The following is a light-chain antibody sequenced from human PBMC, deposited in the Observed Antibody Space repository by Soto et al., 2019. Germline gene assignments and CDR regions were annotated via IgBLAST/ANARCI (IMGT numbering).Light chain of an antibody. V-gene: IGLV1-44*01. Sequence: QSALTQPPSASGTPGQRVTISCSGSSSNIGSNTVNWYQQLPGTAPKLLIYSNNQRPSGVPDRFSGSKSGTSASLAISGLQSEDEADYYCAAWDDSLNGRYVFRTGTRSPS. CDR3: AAWDDSLNGRYV. CDR2: SNN. J-gene: IGLJ1*01. CDR1: SSNIGSNT.